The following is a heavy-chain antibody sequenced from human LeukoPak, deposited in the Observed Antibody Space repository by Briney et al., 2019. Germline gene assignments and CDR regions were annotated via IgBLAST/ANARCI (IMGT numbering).Heavy chain of an antibody. CDR2: ISYDGSNK. J-gene: IGHJ6*03. D-gene: IGHD2-15*01. CDR1: EFTFSSYG. CDR3: ARGSLLGYFFHMDV. V-gene: IGHV3-30*06. Sequence: PGGSLRLSCAASEFTFSSYGMHWVRQAPGKGLEWVALISYDGSNKYYADSVKVRFTISRNNSKNTLDLQMNSLRTEDTAVYYCARGSLLGYFFHMDVWGKGTTVTVSS.